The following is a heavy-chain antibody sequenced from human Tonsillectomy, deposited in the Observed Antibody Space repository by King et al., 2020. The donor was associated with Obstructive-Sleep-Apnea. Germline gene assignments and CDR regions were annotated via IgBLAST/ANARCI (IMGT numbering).Heavy chain of an antibody. Sequence: QLQESGPGLVKPSETLSLTCTVSGGSISTYYWSWIRQPPGKGLEWIGNIYYSGYTNYNPSLKSRLTISVDTSKNQFSLNLNSVTAADTAMYHCARGGVAAANRDWFDPWGQGILVTVSS. V-gene: IGHV4-59*01. CDR2: IYYSGYT. J-gene: IGHJ5*02. CDR1: GGSISTYY. D-gene: IGHD2-8*02. CDR3: ARGGVAAANRDWFDP.